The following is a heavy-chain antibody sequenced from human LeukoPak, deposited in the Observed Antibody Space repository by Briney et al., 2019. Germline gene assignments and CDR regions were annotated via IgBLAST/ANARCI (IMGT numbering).Heavy chain of an antibody. J-gene: IGHJ4*02. CDR2: IIPILGIA. D-gene: IGHD1-1*01. CDR1: GGTFSSYA. CDR3: AGTPKSKLERLRGYY. V-gene: IGHV1-69*04. Sequence: GSSVKVSCKASGGTFSSYAISWVRQAPGQGLEWMGRIIPILGIANYAQKFQGRVTITADKSTSTAYLELSSLRSEDTAVYYCAGTPKSKLERLRGYYWGQGTLGTVSS.